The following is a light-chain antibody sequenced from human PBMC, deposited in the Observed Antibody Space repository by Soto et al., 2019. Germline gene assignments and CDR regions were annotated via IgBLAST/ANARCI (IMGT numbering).Light chain of an antibody. CDR1: QSVSSNY. J-gene: IGKJ2*01. CDR2: GAS. Sequence: EIVLTPSPGTLSLSPGERATLSCRASQSVSSNYLSWYQQTPGQTPRLLIYGASSRSTGIPDRFSGSGSGTDFTPTISRLEPEDFVVYYCQLYGSSPRYTFGQGTKLEIK. CDR3: QLYGSSPRYT. V-gene: IGKV3-20*01.